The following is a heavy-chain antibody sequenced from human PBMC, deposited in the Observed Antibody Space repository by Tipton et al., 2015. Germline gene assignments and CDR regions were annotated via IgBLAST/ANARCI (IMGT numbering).Heavy chain of an antibody. V-gene: IGHV4-39*07. Sequence: TLSLTCTVSGGSISSSSYYWGWIRQPPGKGLEWIGSIYYSGNTYYNPSLKSRVTISVDTSKNQFSLKLSSVTAADTAVYYCARYPLDWFDPWGQGTLVTVSS. CDR1: GGSISSSSYY. CDR3: ARYPLDWFDP. CDR2: IYYSGNT. J-gene: IGHJ5*02.